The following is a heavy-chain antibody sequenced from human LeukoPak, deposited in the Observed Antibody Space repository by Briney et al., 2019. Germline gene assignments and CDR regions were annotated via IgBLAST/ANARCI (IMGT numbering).Heavy chain of an antibody. Sequence: SETLSLTCAVYGGSFSGYYWSWIRQPPGKGLEWIGEINHSGSTNYNPSLKSRVTISVDTSKNQFSLKLSSVTAADTAVYYCAREGGYIDYWGQGTLVTVSS. V-gene: IGHV4-34*01. D-gene: IGHD6-13*01. CDR1: GGSFSGYY. J-gene: IGHJ4*02. CDR3: AREGGYIDY. CDR2: INHSGST.